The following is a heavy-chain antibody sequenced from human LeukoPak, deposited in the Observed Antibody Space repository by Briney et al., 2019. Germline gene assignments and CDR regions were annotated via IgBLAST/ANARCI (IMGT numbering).Heavy chain of an antibody. J-gene: IGHJ4*02. Sequence: SVKVSCKASGGTFSSYAISWVRQAPGQGLEWMGGIIPIFGTANYAQKFQGRVTIIADESTSTAYMELSSLRSEDTAVYYCARAAKDFDWLGDYWGQGTLVTVSS. CDR2: IIPIFGTA. V-gene: IGHV1-69*13. D-gene: IGHD3-9*01. CDR1: GGTFSSYA. CDR3: ARAAKDFDWLGDY.